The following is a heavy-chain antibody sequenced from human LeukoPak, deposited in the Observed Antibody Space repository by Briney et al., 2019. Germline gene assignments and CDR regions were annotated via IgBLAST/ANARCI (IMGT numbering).Heavy chain of an antibody. V-gene: IGHV4-4*07. CDR2: IYVSGTT. D-gene: IGHD3-9*01. Sequence: DPSETLSLTCSVSGGSISSYYWSWIRQPAGKGLEWIGRIYVSGTTNYNPSLKSRITMSLDTSKNQLSLRLSSVTAADTAVYDCARDEAYTGYIHYWGQGTLITVSS. J-gene: IGHJ4*02. CDR1: GGSISSYY. CDR3: ARDEAYTGYIHY.